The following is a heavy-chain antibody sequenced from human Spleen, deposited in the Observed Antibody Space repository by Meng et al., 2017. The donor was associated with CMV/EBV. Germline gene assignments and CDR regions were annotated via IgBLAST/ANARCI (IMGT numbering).Heavy chain of an antibody. D-gene: IGHD3-16*01. V-gene: IGHV3-7*01. Sequence: GESLKISCAASGFTFSDYWMAWVRQTPGKGLEWVANIQGDGSEKYYVDSVKGRFTISRDNAENSLYLQMNSLRAEDTAVYYCARDRGGKDYWGQGTLVTVSS. CDR3: ARDRGGKDY. CDR2: IQGDGSEK. J-gene: IGHJ4*02. CDR1: GFTFSDYW.